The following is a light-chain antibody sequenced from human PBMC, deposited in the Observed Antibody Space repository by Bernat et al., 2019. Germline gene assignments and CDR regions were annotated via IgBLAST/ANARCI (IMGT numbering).Light chain of an antibody. J-gene: IGKJ1*01. V-gene: IGKV1-16*02. CDR3: QQYHVYPPT. CDR2: SAS. CDR1: QDISIS. Sequence: DIQMTQSPTLLSASVGDKVTITCRASQDISISLAWFQQKPGRAPKSLIYSASILQSEFPSKFSGSGYGTDFSLTISSLHPGDSATAYCQQYHVYPPTFGQGTKVEIK.